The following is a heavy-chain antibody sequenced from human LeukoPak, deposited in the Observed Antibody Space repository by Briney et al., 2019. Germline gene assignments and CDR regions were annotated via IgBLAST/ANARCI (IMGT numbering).Heavy chain of an antibody. V-gene: IGHV4-39*01. D-gene: IGHD3/OR15-3a*01. Sequence: PSETLSLTCTVSGDSIISNIYWWDWVRLPPGKGLEWIGATFHTGRTFYSPSLKSRVTISVDTSKNQFSLDLSSATAADTAVYYCARRRHNFDFYDVWGQGTRVTVSS. CDR2: TFHTGRT. J-gene: IGHJ3*01. CDR1: GDSIISNIYW. CDR3: ARRRHNFDFYDV.